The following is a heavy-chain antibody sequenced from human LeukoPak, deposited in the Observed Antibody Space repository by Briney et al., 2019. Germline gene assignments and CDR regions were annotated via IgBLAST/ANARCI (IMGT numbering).Heavy chain of an antibody. Sequence: ASVKVSCKASGYTFTSYYMHWVRQAPGQGLEWMGIINPSGGSTSYAQKFQGRVTMTRDMSTSTVYMELSSLRSEDTAVYYCARDHGSSSESTLTYYFDYWGQGTLVTVSS. CDR1: GYTFTSYY. D-gene: IGHD6-6*01. V-gene: IGHV1-46*01. J-gene: IGHJ4*02. CDR2: INPSGGST. CDR3: ARDHGSSSESTLTYYFDY.